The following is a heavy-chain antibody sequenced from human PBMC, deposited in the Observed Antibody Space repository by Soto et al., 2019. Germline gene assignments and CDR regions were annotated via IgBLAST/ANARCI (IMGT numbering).Heavy chain of an antibody. CDR1: GYTFTTYD. Sequence: QVQLVQSGAEVKEPGASVKVSCKASGYTFTTYDIYWMRQATGQGLEWMGWMNPYTGNTGYEQKFQGRVTVTRNTSSSTVYMEMSGLRLDDTAVYYCARRKERSGPHYFDYRGQGSQVTVSS. CDR2: MNPYTGNT. D-gene: IGHD6-25*01. J-gene: IGHJ4*02. V-gene: IGHV1-8*01. CDR3: ARRKERSGPHYFDY.